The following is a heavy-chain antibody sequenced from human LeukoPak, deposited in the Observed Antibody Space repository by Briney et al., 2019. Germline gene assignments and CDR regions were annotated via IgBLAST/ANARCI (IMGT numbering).Heavy chain of an antibody. CDR2: ISSSSSYI. V-gene: IGHV3-21*01. Sequence: PGGSLRLSRAASGFTFSSYSMNWVRQAPGKGLEWVSSISSSSSYIYYADSVKGRFTISRDNAKNSLYLQMNSLRAEDTAVYYCAREFGYCSGGSCYYYMDVWGKGTTVTVSS. CDR1: GFTFSSYS. D-gene: IGHD2-15*01. J-gene: IGHJ6*03. CDR3: AREFGYCSGGSCYYYMDV.